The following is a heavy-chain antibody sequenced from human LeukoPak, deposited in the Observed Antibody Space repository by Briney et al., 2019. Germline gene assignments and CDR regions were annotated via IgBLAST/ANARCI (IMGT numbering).Heavy chain of an antibody. D-gene: IGHD3-16*01. CDR3: AKSRDPGYVHSAGFAY. V-gene: IGHV3-23*01. CDR2: MSGGGANT. Sequence: GGSLRLSCAASGFTFSSYGMNWVRQSPGKGLEWVSAMSGGGANTYYADSVKGRLTISRDNSKNTLYLQVNSLRAEDTAVYYCAKSRDPGYVHSAGFAYWGQGTLVTVSS. CDR1: GFTFSSYG. J-gene: IGHJ4*02.